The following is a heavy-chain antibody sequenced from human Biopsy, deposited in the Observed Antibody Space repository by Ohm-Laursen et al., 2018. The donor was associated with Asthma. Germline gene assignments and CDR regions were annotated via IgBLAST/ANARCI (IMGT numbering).Heavy chain of an antibody. Sequence: SDTLSLTCRLSSGSGGYLRSGDYYWGWIRQPPGKGLGWIGSIYLSGTTSYNPSHERRVTVSADTSKTQFSLKLPSVTAADRAVYYCVRGSSSWHHGPFHYYYGLDVWGQGTTATVSS. J-gene: IGHJ6*02. CDR1: GGYLRSGDYY. D-gene: IGHD6-13*01. V-gene: IGHV4-39*01. CDR2: IYLSGTT. CDR3: VRGSSSWHHGPFHYYYGLDV.